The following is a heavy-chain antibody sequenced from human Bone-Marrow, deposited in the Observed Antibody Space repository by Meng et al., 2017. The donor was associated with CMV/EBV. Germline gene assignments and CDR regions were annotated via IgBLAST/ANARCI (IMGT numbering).Heavy chain of an antibody. CDR1: GFTFSSYA. CDR2: ISGSGGST. V-gene: IGHV3-23*01. CDR3: ARDLEGGSS. J-gene: IGHJ5*01. Sequence: GESLKISCAASGFTFSSYAMSWVRQAPGKGLEWVSAISGSGGSTYYADSVKGRFTISRDNSKSTLYLQMNSLRAEDTAVYFCARDLEGGSSWGQGTLVTVSS. D-gene: IGHD3-16*01.